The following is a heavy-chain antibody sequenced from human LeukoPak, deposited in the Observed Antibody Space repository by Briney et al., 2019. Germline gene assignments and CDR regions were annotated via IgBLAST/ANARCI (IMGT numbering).Heavy chain of an antibody. Sequence: SETLSLTCTVSGGSISSGDYYWSWIRQPPGKGLEWIGYIYYSGSTYYNPSLKSRVTISVDTSKNQFSLKLSSVTAADTAVYYCASHIEHHDSSGYYSSWFDPWGQGTLVTVSS. V-gene: IGHV4-30-4*01. CDR2: IYYSGST. J-gene: IGHJ5*02. D-gene: IGHD3-22*01. CDR1: GGSISSGDYY. CDR3: ASHIEHHDSSGYYSSWFDP.